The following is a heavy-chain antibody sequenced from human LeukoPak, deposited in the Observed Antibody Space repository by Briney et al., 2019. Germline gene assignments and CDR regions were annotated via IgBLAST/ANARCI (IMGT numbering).Heavy chain of an antibody. CDR1: GFRLSDHW. CDR3: ARDGRGGNNDY. CDR2: IREDESEK. J-gene: IGHJ4*02. Sequence: GWSVRLSCAASGFRLSDHWMSWVRQAPGKGLERVANIREDESEKKYMDSVKGRFTISRDNAKNSVFLQMNSLRVEDTAVYFCARDGRGGNNDYWGQGTLVTVSS. V-gene: IGHV3-7*01. D-gene: IGHD4-23*01.